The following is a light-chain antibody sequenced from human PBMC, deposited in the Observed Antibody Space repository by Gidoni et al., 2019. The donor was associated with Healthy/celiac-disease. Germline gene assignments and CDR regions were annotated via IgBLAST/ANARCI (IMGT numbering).Light chain of an antibody. Sequence: DIQMTQSPSSLSASVGDRVTITCRASQSISSYLNWYQQKPGKAPKLLIYAASSLQSGVPSRFSGSGSGTDFTLTISSLQPEDFATYYWQQSYGWTFGQGTKVEIK. V-gene: IGKV1-39*01. CDR2: AAS. CDR1: QSISSY. J-gene: IGKJ1*01. CDR3: QQSYGWT.